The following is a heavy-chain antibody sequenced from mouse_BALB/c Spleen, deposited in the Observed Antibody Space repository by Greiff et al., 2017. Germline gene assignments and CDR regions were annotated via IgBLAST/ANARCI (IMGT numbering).Heavy chain of an antibody. Sequence: VKVVESGAELVRPGVSVKISCKGSGYTFTDYAMHWVKQSHAKSLEWIGVISTYYGDASYNQKFKGKATMTVDKSSSTAYMELARLTSEDSAIYYCAMGGNYVYAMDYWGQGTSVTVSS. J-gene: IGHJ4*01. V-gene: IGHV1S137*01. CDR1: GYTFTDYA. D-gene: IGHD2-1*01. CDR3: AMGGNYVYAMDY. CDR2: ISTYYGDA.